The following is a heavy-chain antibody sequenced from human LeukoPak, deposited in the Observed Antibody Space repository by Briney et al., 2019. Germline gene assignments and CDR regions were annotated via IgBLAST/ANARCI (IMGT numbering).Heavy chain of an antibody. CDR1: GGTFSSYA. V-gene: IGHV1-69*13. J-gene: IGHJ4*02. Sequence: SVKVSCKASGGTFSSYAISWVRQAPGQGLEWMGGIIPIFGTANYAQKFQGRVTITADESTSTAYMELSSLRSEDTAVYYCTGDGVAGTGTVYWGQGTLVTVSS. CDR2: IIPIFGTA. CDR3: TGDGVAGTGTVY. D-gene: IGHD6-19*01.